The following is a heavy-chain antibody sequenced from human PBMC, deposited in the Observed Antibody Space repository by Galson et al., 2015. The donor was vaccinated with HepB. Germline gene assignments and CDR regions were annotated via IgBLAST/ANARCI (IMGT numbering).Heavy chain of an antibody. CDR3: ARVADSHYGDHTHFDS. CDR2: IKQDGSEK. D-gene: IGHD4-17*01. CDR1: GFTFSSYW. Sequence: SLRLSCAASGFTFSSYWMSWVRQAPGKGLEWVANIKQDGSEKYYVDSVKGRFTISRDNAKNSLYLQMNSLRAEDTAVYYCARVADSHYGDHTHFDSWGQGTLVTVSS. V-gene: IGHV3-7*01. J-gene: IGHJ4*02.